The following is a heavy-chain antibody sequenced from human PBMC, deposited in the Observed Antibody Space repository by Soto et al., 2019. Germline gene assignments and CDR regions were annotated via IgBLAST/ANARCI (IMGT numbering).Heavy chain of an antibody. J-gene: IGHJ4*02. Sequence: GASVKVSCKASGGTFSSYAISWVRQAPGQGLEWEGGIIPRFGTANYAQKFQGRVTITADESTSTAYMELSSLRSEDTAMYYCAKVKYDSSGYYRNFDYWGPGTLVTVSS. CDR1: GGTFSSYA. CDR2: IIPRFGTA. CDR3: AKVKYDSSGYYRNFDY. V-gene: IGHV1-69*13. D-gene: IGHD3-22*01.